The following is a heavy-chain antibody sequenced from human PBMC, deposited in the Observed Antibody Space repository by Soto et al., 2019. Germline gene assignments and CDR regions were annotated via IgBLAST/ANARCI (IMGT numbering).Heavy chain of an antibody. Sequence: EVQLVESGGGLVQPGGSLRLSCAASGFTFSRYWMSWGRQAPGKGLEWVANIKQDGSEKYYVVSVKGRFTISRDNAKNSLYLQMNSLRAEDTAVYYCAREVSSGSDYWGQGTLVTVSS. J-gene: IGHJ4*02. CDR3: AREVSSGSDY. D-gene: IGHD6-19*01. CDR1: GFTFSRYW. CDR2: IKQDGSEK. V-gene: IGHV3-7*04.